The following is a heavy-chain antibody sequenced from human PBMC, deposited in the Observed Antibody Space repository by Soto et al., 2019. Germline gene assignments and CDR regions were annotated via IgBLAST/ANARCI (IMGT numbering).Heavy chain of an antibody. CDR3: VRDDAFHL. Sequence: EVQLVESGGGLVQPGRSLRLSCAASGFTFDAYPMHWVRQAPGKGLEWVAGLAWDGGSIEYVDSVEGRFTISRDNAKNSLYLQMSSLRDEDTALYYCVRDDAFHLWGQGTQVTVSS. J-gene: IGHJ3*01. CDR2: LAWDGGSI. CDR1: GFTFDAYP. V-gene: IGHV3-9*01.